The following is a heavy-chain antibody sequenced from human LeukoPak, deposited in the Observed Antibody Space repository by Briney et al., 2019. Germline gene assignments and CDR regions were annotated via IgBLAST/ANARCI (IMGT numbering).Heavy chain of an antibody. CDR3: ARAHGDGFDL. Sequence: GGSLRLSCAASGFTITNYAMTWVRQAPAKGLGWVSTISDSGGGTYYTDSVKGRFTISRDGANNTLYLQMNNLRVDDAATYYCARAHGDGFDLWGQGTMVTVSA. CDR2: ISDSGGGT. J-gene: IGHJ3*01. CDR1: GFTITNYA. V-gene: IGHV3-23*01.